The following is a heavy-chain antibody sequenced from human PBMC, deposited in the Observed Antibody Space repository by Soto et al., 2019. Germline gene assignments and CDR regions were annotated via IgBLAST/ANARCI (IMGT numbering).Heavy chain of an antibody. V-gene: IGHV3-30*18. Sequence: QVQLVEAGGGVVQPGRSLRLSCAASGLTFSNYGFHWVRQAPGKGLEWVAVISYDGSHKYYTDSVKGRFTISRDNSKNTVSLQMNNLGPDDTAVYYCAKDSGGPHDPPLYNWLDPWGRGTLVTVSS. D-gene: IGHD3-10*01. CDR2: ISYDGSHK. CDR3: AKDSGGPHDPPLYNWLDP. CDR1: GLTFSNYG. J-gene: IGHJ5*02.